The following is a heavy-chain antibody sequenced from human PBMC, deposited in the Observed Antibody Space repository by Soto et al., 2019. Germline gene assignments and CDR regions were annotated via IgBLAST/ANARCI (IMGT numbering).Heavy chain of an antibody. CDR3: ARDQGGQSGNFIFDN. D-gene: IGHD1-26*01. CDR1: GYRFTSYW. Sequence: GESLKISCRTSGYRFTSYWIAWVRQMPGKGLEWMGIIFPSDSDTRYSPSFQGQVTISADRSTSTVFLQWASLRVEDTAVYYCARDQGGQSGNFIFDNWGQGTLVTVSS. J-gene: IGHJ4*02. V-gene: IGHV5-51*01. CDR2: IFPSDSDT.